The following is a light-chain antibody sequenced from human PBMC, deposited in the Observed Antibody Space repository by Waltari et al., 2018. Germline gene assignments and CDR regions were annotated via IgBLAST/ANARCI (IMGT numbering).Light chain of an antibody. CDR2: RNN. Sequence: QSVLTQPPSTSGAPGQRVAISCSGSSSTIGSNYVYWYQHLPGTAPKLLIYRNNQRPSGVPDRFSGSKSGTSASLAISGLRSEDESDYYCAVWDDSLSGPVLGGGTKLTVL. CDR3: AVWDDSLSGPV. CDR1: SSTIGSNY. V-gene: IGLV1-47*01. J-gene: IGLJ3*02.